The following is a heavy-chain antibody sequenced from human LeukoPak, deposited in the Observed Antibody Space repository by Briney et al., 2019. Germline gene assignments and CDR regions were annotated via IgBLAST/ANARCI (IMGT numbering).Heavy chain of an antibody. CDR2: IYHSGST. D-gene: IGHD3-10*01. V-gene: IGHV4-30-2*01. J-gene: IGHJ4*02. Sequence: PSETLSLTCTVSGGSISSGGYYWSWIRQPPGKGLEWIGYIYHSGSTYYNPSLKSRVTISVDRSKNQFSLKLSSVTAADTAVYYCAREIGGTPDYWGQGTLVTVSS. CDR1: GGSISSGGYY. CDR3: AREIGGTPDY.